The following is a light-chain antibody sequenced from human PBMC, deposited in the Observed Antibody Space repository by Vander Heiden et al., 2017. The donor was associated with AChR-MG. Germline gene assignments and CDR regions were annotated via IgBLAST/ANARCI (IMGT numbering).Light chain of an antibody. CDR2: TNN. Sequence: QSVLTQSPSASGTPGQRVTISCSGSSSNIGSHAVNWYQQLPGTAPKLLMYTNNQRPSGVPDRFSGSKSGTSASLAISGLQSEDEADYYCAAWDDSLNGWVFGGGTKLTVL. CDR3: AAWDDSLNGWV. J-gene: IGLJ3*02. V-gene: IGLV1-44*01. CDR1: SSNIGSHA.